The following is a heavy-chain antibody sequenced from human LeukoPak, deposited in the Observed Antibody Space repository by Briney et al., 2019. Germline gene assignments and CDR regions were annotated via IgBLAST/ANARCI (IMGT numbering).Heavy chain of an antibody. D-gene: IGHD1-26*01. J-gene: IGHJ4*02. CDR2: TNLHSGGT. CDR1: GYTFTGHY. Sequence: ASVKVSCKASGYTFTGHYMHWVRQAPGQGLEWMGWTNLHSGGTNYAQNFQGRVIMTGDTSISTAYMELSRLRSDDTAVYCCARGRATGFFDYWGQGTLVTVSS. V-gene: IGHV1-2*02. CDR3: ARGRATGFFDY.